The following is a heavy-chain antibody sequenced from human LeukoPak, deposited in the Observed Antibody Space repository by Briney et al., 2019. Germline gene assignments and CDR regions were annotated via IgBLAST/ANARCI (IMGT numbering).Heavy chain of an antibody. CDR3: ARSEINDYMKF. J-gene: IGHJ4*02. V-gene: IGHV4-38-2*02. CDR2: IDYSGRP. Sequence: SETLSLTCIVSGYSIRNGFRWGWIRLSPGKGLEWIGSIDYSGRPSYNPSLKSRVSISVDTSKNLFSLNLASVTAADTAIYLCARSEINDYMKFWGQGLQVIVSS. CDR1: GYSIRNGFR. D-gene: IGHD4/OR15-4a*01.